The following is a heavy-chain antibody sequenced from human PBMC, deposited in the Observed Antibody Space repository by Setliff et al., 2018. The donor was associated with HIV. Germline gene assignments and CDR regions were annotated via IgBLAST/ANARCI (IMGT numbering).Heavy chain of an antibody. CDR2: IYYSGSS. CDR3: ARQNFSDSSGYGAGGTFDV. V-gene: IGHV4-39*01. D-gene: IGHD3-22*01. CDR1: GDSIGTPGYF. J-gene: IGHJ3*01. Sequence: SETLSLTCTVSGDSIGTPGYFWGWIRQSPGKGLEWIGSIYYSGSSYYSPSLRSRLTISIDTAENRISLRLSSVTAADTALYYCARQNFSDSSGYGAGGTFDVWGRGTMVTVSS.